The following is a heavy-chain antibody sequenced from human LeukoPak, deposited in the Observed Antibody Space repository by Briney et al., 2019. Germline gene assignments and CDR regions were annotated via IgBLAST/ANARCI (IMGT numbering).Heavy chain of an antibody. Sequence: RPSETLSLTCSVSGGSISSDNWWSWVRQPPGKGLEWIGEINHSGSTNYNPSLKSRVTISVDTSKNQFSLKLSSVTAADTAVYYCARADILTGYHYYGMDVWGQGTTVTVSS. V-gene: IGHV4-4*02. J-gene: IGHJ6*02. CDR3: ARADILTGYHYYGMDV. CDR1: GGSISSDNW. CDR2: INHSGST. D-gene: IGHD3-9*01.